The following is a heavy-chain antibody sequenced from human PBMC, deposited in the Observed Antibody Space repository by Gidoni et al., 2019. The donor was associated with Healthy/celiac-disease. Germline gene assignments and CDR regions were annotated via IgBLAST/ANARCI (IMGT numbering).Heavy chain of an antibody. Sequence: QVQLQQWGAGLLKPSETLSLTCAVYGGSFSGYYWSWIRQPQGKGLEWIGEINHSGSTNYNPSLKSRVTISVDTSKNQFSLKVSSVTAADTAVYYCAREGRRWFGEKQYYFDYWGQGTLVTVSS. CDR1: GGSFSGYY. D-gene: IGHD3-10*01. J-gene: IGHJ4*02. V-gene: IGHV4-34*01. CDR3: AREGRRWFGEKQYYFDY. CDR2: INHSGST.